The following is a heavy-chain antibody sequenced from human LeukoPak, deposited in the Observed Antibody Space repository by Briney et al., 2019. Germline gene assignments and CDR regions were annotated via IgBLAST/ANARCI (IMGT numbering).Heavy chain of an antibody. CDR2: INPNSGGT. CDR1: GYTFTGNY. CDR3: ARQGDYDRKFDY. V-gene: IGHV1-2*06. D-gene: IGHD4-17*01. Sequence: GASVKVSCKASGYTFTGNYMHWLRQAPGQGLEWMGRINPNSGGTNYAQKFQGRVTMTRDTSISTAYMELSRLRSDDTAVYYSARQGDYDRKFDYWGQGTLVTVSS. J-gene: IGHJ4*02.